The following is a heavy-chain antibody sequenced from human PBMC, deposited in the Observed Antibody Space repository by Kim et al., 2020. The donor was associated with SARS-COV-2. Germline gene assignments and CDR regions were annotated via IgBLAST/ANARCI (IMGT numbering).Heavy chain of an antibody. CDR3: ARSGASQSGGGAFDF. Sequence: GGSLRLSCAASGFTFSSYAMHWVRQAPGKGLEWVAVISYDGSNKYYADSVKGRFTISRDNTKNMRYLQMNSLRAEDTAGYYCARSGASQSGGGAFDFWGQGTLVTVSS. CDR2: ISYDGSNK. D-gene: IGHD1-26*01. CDR1: GFTFSSYA. V-gene: IGHV3-30*04. J-gene: IGHJ4*02.